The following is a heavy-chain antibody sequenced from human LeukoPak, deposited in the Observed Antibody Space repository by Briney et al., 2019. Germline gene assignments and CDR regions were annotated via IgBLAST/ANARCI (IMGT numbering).Heavy chain of an antibody. CDR3: AMTTVTTLFKRAYMDV. CDR2: IYYSGST. V-gene: IGHV4-39*07. CDR1: GGSISSTSYY. D-gene: IGHD4-17*01. Sequence: SETLSLTCTVSGGSISSTSYYWGWIRQPPGKGLEWIGNIYYSGSTYYNPSLMSRVTISVNMSKNQFSLKLSSVTAADTAVYYCAMTTVTTLFKRAYMDVWGKGTTVTISS. J-gene: IGHJ6*03.